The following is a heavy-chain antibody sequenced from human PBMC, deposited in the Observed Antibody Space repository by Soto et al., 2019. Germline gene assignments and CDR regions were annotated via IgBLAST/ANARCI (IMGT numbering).Heavy chain of an antibody. J-gene: IGHJ4*02. CDR1: GFSLSTSGMC. CDR2: IDWDDDK. CDR3: ARIPDYYDSSGYYFDY. D-gene: IGHD3-22*01. Sequence: GSGPTLVNPTQTLTLTCTFSGFSLSTSGMCVSWIRRPPGKALEWLALIDWDDDKYYSTSLKTRLTISKDTSKNQVVLTMTNMDPVDTATYYCARIPDYYDSSGYYFDYWGQGTLVTVSS. V-gene: IGHV2-70*01.